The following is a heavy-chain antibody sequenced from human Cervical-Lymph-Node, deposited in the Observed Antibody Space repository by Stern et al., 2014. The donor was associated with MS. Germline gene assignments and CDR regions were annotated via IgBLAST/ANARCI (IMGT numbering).Heavy chain of an antibody. J-gene: IGHJ4*02. CDR1: GFTVSSNY. CDR3: ARASDKQWLVHY. V-gene: IGHV3-66*02. CDR2: IYSGGST. Sequence: MQLVQSGGGLVQPGGSLRLSCAASGFTVSSNYMSWVRQAPGKGLEWVSVIYSGGSTYYADSVKGRFTISRDNSKNTLYLQMNSLRAEDTAVYYCARASDKQWLVHYWGQGTLVTVSS. D-gene: IGHD6-19*01.